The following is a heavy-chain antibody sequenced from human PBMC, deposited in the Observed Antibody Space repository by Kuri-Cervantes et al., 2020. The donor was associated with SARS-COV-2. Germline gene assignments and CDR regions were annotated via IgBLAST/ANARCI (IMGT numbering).Heavy chain of an antibody. V-gene: IGHV3-9*01. Sequence: GGSLRLSCAASGFTFSSYSMHWVRQAPGKGLEWVSGISWNSGSIGYADSVKGRFTISRDNAKNSLYLQMNSLRAEDTALYYCAKDIIAAAGMTIDYWGQGTLVTVSS. D-gene: IGHD6-13*01. CDR2: ISWNSGSI. CDR3: AKDIIAAAGMTIDY. CDR1: GFTFSSYS. J-gene: IGHJ4*02.